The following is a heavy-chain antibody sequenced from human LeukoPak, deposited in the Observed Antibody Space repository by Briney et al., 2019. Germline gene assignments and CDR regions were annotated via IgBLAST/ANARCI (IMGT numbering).Heavy chain of an antibody. CDR3: ARHGEGGWVFDY. D-gene: IGHD6-19*01. CDR2: ISSSGSTI. J-gene: IGHJ4*02. Sequence: QSGGSLRLSCAASGFTFSSYNMNWVRQAPGKGLEWVSYISSSGSTIYYADSVKGRFTISRDNAKNSLYLQMNSLRAEDTAVYYCARHGEGGWVFDYWGQETLVTVSS. V-gene: IGHV3-48*04. CDR1: GFTFSSYN.